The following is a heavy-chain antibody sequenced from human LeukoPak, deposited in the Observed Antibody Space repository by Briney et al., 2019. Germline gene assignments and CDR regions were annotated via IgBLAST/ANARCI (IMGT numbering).Heavy chain of an antibody. Sequence: SQTLSLTCAISGDSVSSNSAAWNWIRQSPSRGLEWLGRTCYRSKWYNDYAVSVKGRITINPDTSKNQFSLQLNSVTPEDTAVYYCARDPTYYYDSSGYYYGWFDPWGQGTLVTVSS. CDR1: GDSVSSNSAA. V-gene: IGHV6-1*01. CDR3: ARDPTYYYDSSGYYYGWFDP. J-gene: IGHJ5*02. CDR2: TCYRSKWYN. D-gene: IGHD3-22*01.